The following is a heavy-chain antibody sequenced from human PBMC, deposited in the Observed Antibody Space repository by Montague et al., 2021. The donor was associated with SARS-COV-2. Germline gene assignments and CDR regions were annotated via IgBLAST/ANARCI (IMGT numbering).Heavy chain of an antibody. CDR1: GGSFRGYY. D-gene: IGHD2-2*01. J-gene: IGHJ6*02. Sequence: SETLSLTCAVYGGSFRGYYWSWIRQPPGEGLEWIGEINQSGSTNYNPSLKSRVTISLDTSKNQFSLKLSSVTAADTAVYYCTREGYQVLWSDYYYYGMDVWGQGTTVTVSS. CDR3: TREGYQVLWSDYYYYGMDV. V-gene: IGHV4-34*01. CDR2: INQSGST.